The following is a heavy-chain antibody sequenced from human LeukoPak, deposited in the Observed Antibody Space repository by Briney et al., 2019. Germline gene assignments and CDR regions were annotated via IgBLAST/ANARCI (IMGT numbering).Heavy chain of an antibody. D-gene: IGHD3-10*01. CDR1: GFTFSSYE. CDR3: AKESLLLRGPLLIYYFDF. CDR2: ISGGDPTT. Sequence: GGSLRLSCVASGFTFSSYEMNWVRQAPGKGLEWVSSISGGDPTTYYADSVKGRFTISRDNSKNTLYLQMNSLRAEDTAIYYCAKESLLLRGPLLIYYFDFWGQGTLVTVSS. J-gene: IGHJ4*02. V-gene: IGHV3-23*01.